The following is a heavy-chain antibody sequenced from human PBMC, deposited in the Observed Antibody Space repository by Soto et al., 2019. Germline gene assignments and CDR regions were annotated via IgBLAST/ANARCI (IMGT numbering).Heavy chain of an antibody. CDR2: MFYSGLT. D-gene: IGHD6-19*01. Sequence: SETLSLTCSFSGYSVTSSDYYWAWIRQPPGKGLEWIGSMFYSGLTYYNPSLKSRVTISVDKSKNQFSLKLSSVTAADTAVYYCARFSSGWYDLDYWGQGTLVTVSS. V-gene: IGHV4-39*07. CDR1: GYSVTSSDYY. J-gene: IGHJ4*02. CDR3: ARFSSGWYDLDY.